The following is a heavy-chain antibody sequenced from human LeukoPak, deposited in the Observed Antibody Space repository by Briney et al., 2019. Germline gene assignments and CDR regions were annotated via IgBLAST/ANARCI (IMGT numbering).Heavy chain of an antibody. CDR3: ARSALIAGADP. Sequence: TASETLSLTCAVYGGYFSGYYWSWIRQPPGKGLEWIGEINHSGSTNYNPSLKSRVTISVDTSKNQFSLKLSSVTAADTAVYYCARSALIAGADPWGQGTLVTVSS. CDR2: INHSGST. J-gene: IGHJ5*02. D-gene: IGHD6-13*01. V-gene: IGHV4-34*01. CDR1: GGYFSGYY.